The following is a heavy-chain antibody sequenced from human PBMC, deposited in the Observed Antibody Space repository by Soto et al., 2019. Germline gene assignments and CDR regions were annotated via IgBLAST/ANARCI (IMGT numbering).Heavy chain of an antibody. CDR1: GLTFSSYW. CDR3: ASDREETFYSAIYSGFDY. D-gene: IGHD1-26*01. J-gene: IGHJ4*02. CDR2: IKQDGNEK. V-gene: IGHV3-7*01. Sequence: SRRLSCSASGLTFSSYWMSWVRQAAGRGLEWVATIKQDGNEKDYVDSVKGRFTISRDNAKTSLYLNMNSLRAEDTAVYYCASDREETFYSAIYSGFDYWGQG.